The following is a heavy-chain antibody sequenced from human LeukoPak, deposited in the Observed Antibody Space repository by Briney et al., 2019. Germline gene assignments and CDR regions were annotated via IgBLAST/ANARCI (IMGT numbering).Heavy chain of an antibody. CDR3: ARTYYYDSSGPGAFDI. CDR2: ISSSSSYI. J-gene: IGHJ3*02. CDR1: GFTFSSYS. V-gene: IGHV3-21*01. Sequence: GGSLRLSCAASGFTFSSYSMNWVRQAPRKGLEWVSSISSSSSYIYYADSVKGRFTISRDNAKNSLYLQMNSLRAEDTAVYYCARTYYYDSSGPGAFDIWGQGTMVTVSS. D-gene: IGHD3-22*01.